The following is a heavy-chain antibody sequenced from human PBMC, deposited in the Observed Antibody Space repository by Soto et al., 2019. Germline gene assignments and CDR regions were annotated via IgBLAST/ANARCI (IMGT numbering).Heavy chain of an antibody. Sequence: QLQLSESGPGLVEPSATLSLSCTVSGGSFTSSNYYWAWIRQSPGKGLEWIGSIYYSGNTYYNPSLKSRVTISVNTSRTLFSLNLTSLTAADTALYFCARHLPVLFAFDYWGQGALVTVSS. J-gene: IGHJ4*02. V-gene: IGHV4-39*01. CDR2: IYYSGNT. CDR1: GGSFTSSNYY. CDR3: ARHLPVLFAFDY.